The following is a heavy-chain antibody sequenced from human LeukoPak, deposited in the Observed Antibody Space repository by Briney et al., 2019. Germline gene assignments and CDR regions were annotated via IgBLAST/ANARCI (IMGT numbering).Heavy chain of an antibody. V-gene: IGHV1-2*02. Sequence: ASVKVSCKASGYTFTGYYMHWVRQAPGQGLEWMGWINPNSGGTNYAQKFQGRVTMTRDTPISTAYMELSRLRSDDTAVYYCASDYSGQGPFDYWGQGTLVTVSS. CDR2: INPNSGGT. J-gene: IGHJ4*02. CDR3: ASDYSGQGPFDY. CDR1: GYTFTGYY. D-gene: IGHD5-12*01.